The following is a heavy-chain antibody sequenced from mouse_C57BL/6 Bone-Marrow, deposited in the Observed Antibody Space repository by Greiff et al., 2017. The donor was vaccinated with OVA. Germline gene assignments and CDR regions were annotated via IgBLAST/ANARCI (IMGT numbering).Heavy chain of an antibody. CDR1: GFNIKDDY. V-gene: IGHV14-4*01. CDR3: TLIRRYFDV. Sequence: VQLKQSGAELVRPGASVKLSCTASGFNIKDDYMHWVKQRPEQGLEWIGWIDPENGDTEYASKFQGKATITADTSSNTAYLQLSSLTSEDTAVYYCTLIRRYFDVWGTGTTVTVSS. J-gene: IGHJ1*03. CDR2: IDPENGDT.